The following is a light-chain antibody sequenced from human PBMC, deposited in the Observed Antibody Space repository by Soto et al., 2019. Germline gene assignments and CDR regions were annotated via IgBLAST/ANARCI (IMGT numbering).Light chain of an antibody. Sequence: VLTQSPGTLSLSPGARDPLSCRASQSVGSAYLNWFHQRPGQSPRRLLYRVSNRDSGVPDKFSGSGSGTNFSLKISWVEADDVGVYYCMQGTHWPRTFGQGTKV. V-gene: IGKV2-30*01. CDR2: RVS. CDR3: MQGTHWPRT. CDR1: QSVGSAY. J-gene: IGKJ1*01.